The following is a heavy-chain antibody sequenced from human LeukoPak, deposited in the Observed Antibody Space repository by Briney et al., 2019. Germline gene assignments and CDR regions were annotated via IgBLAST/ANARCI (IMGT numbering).Heavy chain of an antibody. CDR1: GGSISSSDW. CDR2: IYHSGST. CDR3: ARDARRLIVVVPAATNYYYYGMDV. Sequence: PSETLSLTCAVSGGSISSSDWWSWVRQPPGQGLAWIGEIYHSGSTNYNPSLKSRVTISVDKSKNQFSLKLSSVTAADTAVYYCARDARRLIVVVPAATNYYYYGMDVWGQGTTVTVSS. J-gene: IGHJ6*02. V-gene: IGHV4-4*02. D-gene: IGHD2-2*01.